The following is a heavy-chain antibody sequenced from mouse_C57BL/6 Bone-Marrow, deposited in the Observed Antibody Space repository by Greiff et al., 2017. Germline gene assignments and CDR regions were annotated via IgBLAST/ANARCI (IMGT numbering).Heavy chain of an antibody. CDR2: IDPENGDT. V-gene: IGHV14-4*01. CDR1: GFNIKDDY. J-gene: IGHJ4*01. D-gene: IGHD2-3*01. CDR3: TFDGPYYAMDY. Sequence: EVQLQQSGAELVRPGASVKLSCTASGFNIKDDYMHWVKQRPEQGLEWIGWIDPENGDTEYASKFQGKATITADTSSNTAYLQLSSLTSEDTAVYCCTFDGPYYAMDYWGQGTSVTVSS.